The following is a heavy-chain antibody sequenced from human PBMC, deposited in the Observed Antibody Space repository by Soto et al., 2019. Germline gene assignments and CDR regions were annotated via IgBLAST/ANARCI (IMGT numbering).Heavy chain of an antibody. CDR3: AKHLWFGELPQYDYYYGMDV. D-gene: IGHD3-10*01. Sequence: PGGSLRLSCAASGFTFSSYAMSWVRQAPGKGLEWVSAISGSGGSTYYADSVKGRFTISRDNSKNTLYLQMNSLRAEDTAVYYCAKHLWFGELPQYDYYYGMDVWGQGTTVTVSS. J-gene: IGHJ6*02. V-gene: IGHV3-23*01. CDR2: ISGSGGST. CDR1: GFTFSSYA.